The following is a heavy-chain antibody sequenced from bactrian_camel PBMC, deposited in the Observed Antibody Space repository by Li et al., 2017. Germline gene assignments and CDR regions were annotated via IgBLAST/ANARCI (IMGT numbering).Heavy chain of an antibody. J-gene: IGHJ7*01. Sequence: QLVESGGGAVRTGGSLRLSCTVSGVTTPGSTMGWYRQAPGKGLEWVSASGSGGGSTYYADSVKGRFTISRDNAKNTLYLQMDELKPEDTAVYYCAAAQRNTICSGGFCPYFYGFSYWGKGTQVTVS. V-gene: IGHV3S40*01. CDR1: GVTTPGST. CDR2: SGSGGGST. D-gene: IGHD2*01.